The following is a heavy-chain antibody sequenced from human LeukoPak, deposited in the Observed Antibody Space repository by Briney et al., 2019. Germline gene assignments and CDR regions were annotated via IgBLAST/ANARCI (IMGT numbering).Heavy chain of an antibody. CDR2: ISSSSSTI. CDR1: GFTFSSYS. V-gene: IGHV3-48*01. Sequence: GGSLRPSCAASGFTFSSYSMNWVRQAPGKGLEWVSYISSSSSTIYYADSVKGRFTISRDNAKNSLYLQMNSLRAEDTAVYYRARGVGQQLVLNYFDYWGQGTLVTVSS. CDR3: ARGVGQQLVLNYFDY. D-gene: IGHD6-13*01. J-gene: IGHJ4*02.